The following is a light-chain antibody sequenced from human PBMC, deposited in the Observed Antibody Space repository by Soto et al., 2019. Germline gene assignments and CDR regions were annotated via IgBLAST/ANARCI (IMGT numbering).Light chain of an antibody. V-gene: IGKV3-11*01. Sequence: EIVLTQSPATLSLSPGERATLSCRASQSVSSYLAWYQQKPGQAPRLLIYDTSKRATGIPARFSGSGSGTDLTLTISSLEPEEFAVYYCQQRTNWPRSFTFGPGTKVDIK. CDR3: QQRTNWPRSFT. CDR1: QSVSSY. CDR2: DTS. J-gene: IGKJ3*01.